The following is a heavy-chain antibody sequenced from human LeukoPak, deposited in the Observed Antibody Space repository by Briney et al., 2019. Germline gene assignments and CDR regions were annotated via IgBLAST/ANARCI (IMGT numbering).Heavy chain of an antibody. V-gene: IGHV3-33*01. CDR2: ICYDGSKK. CDR1: GFTFSSYG. CDR3: ATGYCSGGSCYPPTY. Sequence: GGSLRLSCAASGFTFSSYGMHWVRQAPGKGLEGVAVICYDGSKKYYADSVKGRFTISRDNSKNTLYLQMNSLRAEDTGVYYCATGYCSGGSCYPPTYWGQGTLVSVSS. D-gene: IGHD2-15*01. J-gene: IGHJ4*02.